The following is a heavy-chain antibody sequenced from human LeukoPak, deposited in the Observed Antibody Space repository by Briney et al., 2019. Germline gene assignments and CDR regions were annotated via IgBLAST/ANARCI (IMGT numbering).Heavy chain of an antibody. V-gene: IGHV7-4-1*02. J-gene: IGHJ4*02. D-gene: IGHD3-16*01. Sequence: ASVKVSCKASGYTSTRYAINWLRQAPGQGLEWMGWINMYTANPAYAQGFTERFVFSLDTSVTTAYLRISNLKTEDTAVYYCARHDNDDDFDYWGQGTLVTVSS. CDR2: INMYTANP. CDR3: ARHDNDDDFDY. CDR1: GYTSTRYA.